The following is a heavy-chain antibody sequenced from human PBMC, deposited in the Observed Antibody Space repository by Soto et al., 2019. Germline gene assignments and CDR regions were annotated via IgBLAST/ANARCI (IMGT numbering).Heavy chain of an antibody. CDR3: ANKVNSASGSQFFVY. CDR1: GFTLSSFE. D-gene: IGHD3-10*01. Sequence: PGGSLRLSCAASGFTLSSFEMNCVRQAPGKGLEWVSKIGSSGSTIWYADSVKGRFTISRDNAKNSLYLQMNSLRGEDTAIYYCANKVNSASGSQFFVYWGQGVLVTV. CDR2: IGSSGSTI. J-gene: IGHJ4*02. V-gene: IGHV3-48*03.